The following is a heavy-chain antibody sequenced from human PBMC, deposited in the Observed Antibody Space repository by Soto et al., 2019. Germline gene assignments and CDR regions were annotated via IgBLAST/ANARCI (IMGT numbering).Heavy chain of an antibody. CDR1: GFTINSYG. Sequence: VQLVESGGGVVQPGRSLRLSCEASGFTINSYGMHWVRQSPGKGLEWVAVISYDGTNKDYVDSVKGRFTISRDISMNTVYLQMNSLRPEDTAVYYCAIFIVIKPEATFPWGQGTLVTVSS. V-gene: IGHV3-30*03. CDR2: ISYDGTNK. CDR3: AIFIVIKPEATFP. J-gene: IGHJ5*02. D-gene: IGHD2-21*01.